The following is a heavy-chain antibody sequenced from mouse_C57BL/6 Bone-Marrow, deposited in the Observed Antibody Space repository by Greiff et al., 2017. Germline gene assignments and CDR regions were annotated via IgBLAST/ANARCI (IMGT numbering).Heavy chain of an antibody. CDR3: AMREDSFDY. J-gene: IGHJ2*01. CDR1: GFTFSSYG. CDR2: ISSGGSYT. Sequence: EVKLVESGGDLVKPGGSLKLSCEASGFTFSSYGMSWVRQTPDKRLEWVATISSGGSYTDYPDSVKGRFTISRDNAKNTQYMQMSSLKSADTAVYNCAMREDSFDYWGQGKALTVSA. V-gene: IGHV5-6*02.